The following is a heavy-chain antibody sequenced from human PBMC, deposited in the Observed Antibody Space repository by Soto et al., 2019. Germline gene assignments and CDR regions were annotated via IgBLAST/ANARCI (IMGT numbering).Heavy chain of an antibody. CDR1: GASISSGDYY. Sequence: QVQLQESGPGRVKPSQTLSLTCTVSGASISSGDYYWSWIRLPPGKGLEWIGYIYYSGTTYYNPSLNSRVTISIDTSKKQFAQQLGSVTAADKAVYYCARNYCGGDCQRNWYFDLWGRGTLVTDSS. J-gene: IGHJ2*01. CDR2: IYYSGTT. CDR3: ARNYCGGDCQRNWYFDL. D-gene: IGHD2-21*02. V-gene: IGHV4-30-4*01.